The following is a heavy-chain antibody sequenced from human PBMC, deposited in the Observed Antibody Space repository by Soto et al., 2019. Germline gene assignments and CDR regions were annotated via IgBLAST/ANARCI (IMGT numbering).Heavy chain of an antibody. Sequence: SETLSLTCAVSGGSISSGAYSWSWIRQPPGKGLEWSGYIYHSGSTYYNPSLKSRVTIAVDRSKNQFSLKLSSVTAADTAVYYWAGGYSSLPNFDYWGQGTLVTVSS. J-gene: IGHJ4*02. D-gene: IGHD6-13*01. V-gene: IGHV4-30-2*01. CDR2: IYHSGST. CDR3: AGGYSSLPNFDY. CDR1: GGSISSGAYS.